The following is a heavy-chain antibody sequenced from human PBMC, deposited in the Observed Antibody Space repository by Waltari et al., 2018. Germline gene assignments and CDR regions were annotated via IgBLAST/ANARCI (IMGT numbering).Heavy chain of an antibody. CDR2: IFHSGAT. D-gene: IGHD5-12*01. Sequence: QVQLQESGPGLVKSSETLSLTCTVSGGSISPYYWSWIRQAPGKGLEWIGYIFHSGATNDTPSRKSRVTMSVDTSENQFSLKLSSVTATDTAVYYCARHPSASGTRYDLWGQGTLVTVSS. V-gene: IGHV4-59*08. J-gene: IGHJ4*02. CDR1: GGSISPYY. CDR3: ARHPSASGTRYDL.